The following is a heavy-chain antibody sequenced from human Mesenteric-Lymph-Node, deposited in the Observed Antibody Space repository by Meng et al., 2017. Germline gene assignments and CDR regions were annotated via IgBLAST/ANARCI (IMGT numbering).Heavy chain of an antibody. D-gene: IGHD7-27*01. CDR1: GFTFSDYY. J-gene: IGHJ4*02. V-gene: IGHV3-11*01. Sequence: LQLVDSGGGLVKTGGSLRLSCAASGFTFSDYYMTWIRQPPGQGLEWIASISPTGGSLYYADSVKGRFSISRDNAKNSLYLQMNSLRAEDTAVYYCAKGTGDKDYWGQGTLVTVSS. CDR3: AKGTGDKDY. CDR2: ISPTGGSL.